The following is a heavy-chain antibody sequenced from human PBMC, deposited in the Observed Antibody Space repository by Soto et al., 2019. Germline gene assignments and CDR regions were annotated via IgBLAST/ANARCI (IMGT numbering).Heavy chain of an antibody. V-gene: IGHV3-30*03. CDR1: GFTFSSYG. CDR2: ISYDGSNK. Sequence: GGSLRLSCAASGFTFSSYGMHWVRQAPGKGLEWVAVISYDGSNKYYADSVKGRFTISRDNSKNTLYLQMNSLRAEDTAVYYCARVPPGSWYLDYWGQGTLVTVSS. J-gene: IGHJ4*02. D-gene: IGHD2-15*01. CDR3: ARVPPGSWYLDY.